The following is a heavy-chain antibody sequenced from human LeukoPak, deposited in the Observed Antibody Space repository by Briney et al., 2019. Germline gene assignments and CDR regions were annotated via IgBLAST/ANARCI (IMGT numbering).Heavy chain of an antibody. CDR3: AKDSSPYYYDSSGY. CDR2: ISGSGGST. CDR1: GFTFSSYA. V-gene: IGHV3-23*01. Sequence: GASLRLACAASGFTFSSYAMSWVRQAPGKGLEWVSAISGSGGSTYYADSVKGRFTISRDNSKNTLYLQMNSLRAEDTAVYYCAKDSSPYYYDSSGYWGQGTLVTVSS. J-gene: IGHJ4*02. D-gene: IGHD3-22*01.